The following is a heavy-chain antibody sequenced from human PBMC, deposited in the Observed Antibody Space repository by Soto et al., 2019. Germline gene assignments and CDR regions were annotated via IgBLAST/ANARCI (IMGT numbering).Heavy chain of an antibody. D-gene: IGHD3-22*01. CDR3: ARGRGYYDSSGYAFDI. Sequence: GGSLRLSCAASGFTVSSNYMSWVRQAPGKGLEWVSVIYSGGSTYYADSVKGRFTISRDNSKNTLYLQMNSLRAEDTAVYYCARGRGYYDSSGYAFDIWGQGTMGTVSS. CDR1: GFTVSSNY. J-gene: IGHJ3*02. V-gene: IGHV3-53*01. CDR2: IYSGGST.